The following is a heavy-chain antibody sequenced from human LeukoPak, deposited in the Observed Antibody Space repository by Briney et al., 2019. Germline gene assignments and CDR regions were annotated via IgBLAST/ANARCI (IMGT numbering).Heavy chain of an antibody. Sequence: SQTLSLTCAISGDSVSSNSAAWNWIRQSPSRGLEWLGRTYYRSKWYNDYAVSVKSRITINPDTSRNQFSLQLNSVTPEDTAVYYCARDIRIAAAGRPLGAFDIWGQGTMVTVSS. J-gene: IGHJ3*02. CDR1: GDSVSSNSAA. CDR3: ARDIRIAAAGRPLGAFDI. D-gene: IGHD6-13*01. CDR2: TYYRSKWYN. V-gene: IGHV6-1*01.